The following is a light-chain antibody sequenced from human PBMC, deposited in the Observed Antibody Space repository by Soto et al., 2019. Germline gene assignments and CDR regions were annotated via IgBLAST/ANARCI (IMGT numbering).Light chain of an antibody. CDR3: QAWDSSTYV. Sequence: SYALTQPPSVSVSPGQTASITCSGDHLGDKYACWYQQKAGQSPVLVIYQDTKRPSGIPERFSGSNSGNTATLTISGTQAMDEADYYCQAWDSSTYVFGTGTKVTVL. V-gene: IGLV3-1*01. J-gene: IGLJ1*01. CDR1: HLGDKY. CDR2: QDT.